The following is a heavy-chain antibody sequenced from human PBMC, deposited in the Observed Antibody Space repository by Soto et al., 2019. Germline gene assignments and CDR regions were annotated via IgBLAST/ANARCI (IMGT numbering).Heavy chain of an antibody. CDR2: IYYSGST. CDR1: GGSISGSSYY. CDR3: ARIGYYDFWSGYKFDY. V-gene: IGHV4-39*01. D-gene: IGHD3-3*01. Sequence: SETLSLTCTVSGGSISGSSYYWGWIRQPPGKGLEWIGSIYYSGSTYYNPSLKSRVTISVDTSKNQFSLKLSSVTAADTAVYYCARIGYYDFWSGYKFDYWGQGTLVTVSS. J-gene: IGHJ4*02.